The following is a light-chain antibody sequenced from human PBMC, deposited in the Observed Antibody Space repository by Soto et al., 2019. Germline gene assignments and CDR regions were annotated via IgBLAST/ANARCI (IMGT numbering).Light chain of an antibody. V-gene: IGKV1-39*01. J-gene: IGKJ1*01. CDR2: AAS. CDR3: QQSYSTPWT. CDR1: QTIRKS. Sequence: DIQMTQSPSSLSASIGDRVTITCRASQTIRKSLNWYQQKAETAPKLLIFAASSLQSGVPSRFSASGSGTEFTLTINSLHPEDFATYHCQQSYSTPWTFAQGTKVEI.